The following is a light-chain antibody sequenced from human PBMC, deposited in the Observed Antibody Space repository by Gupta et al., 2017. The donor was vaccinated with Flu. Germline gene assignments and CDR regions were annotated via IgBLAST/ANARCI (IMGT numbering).Light chain of an antibody. CDR2: AAS. J-gene: IGKJ1*01. CDR1: QGISND. CDR3: QKYNSDLRT. Sequence: TLSEPVGERVIINCRGSQGISNDVAWYQQTTGKDPKLLIHAASTLQSGVPSRFSGSGSGTEFTLTISSLKPEDVATYYWQKYNSDLRTFGRGTKVEIK. V-gene: IGKV1-27*01.